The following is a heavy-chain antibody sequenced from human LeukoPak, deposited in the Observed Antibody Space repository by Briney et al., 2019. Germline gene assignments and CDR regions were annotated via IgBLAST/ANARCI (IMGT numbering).Heavy chain of an antibody. J-gene: IGHJ4*02. CDR2: ISSGSSTI. CDR1: GFTFNSYS. D-gene: IGHD1-26*01. Sequence: GGSLRLSCAASGFTFNSYSMNWVRQAPGKGLEWVSYISSGSSTIYYADSVKGRFTISRDNAKNSLYLQMNSLRDEDTAVYYCARIWDGYSGSDYWGQGTLVTVSS. CDR3: ARIWDGYSGSDY. V-gene: IGHV3-48*02.